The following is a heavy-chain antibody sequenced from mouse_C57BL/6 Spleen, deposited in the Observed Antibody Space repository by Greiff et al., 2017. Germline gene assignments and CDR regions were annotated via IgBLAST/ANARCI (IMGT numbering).Heavy chain of an antibody. J-gene: IGHJ4*01. Sequence: QVQLQQPGAELVKPGASVKLSCKASGYTFTSYWMHWVKQRPGQGLEWIGMIHPNSGSTNYNEKFKSKGTLTVDKSSSTAYMQLSSLAAEDSAVYYCARRGTAHAAMDYWGQGTSVTVSS. CDR1: GYTFTSYW. D-gene: IGHD3-2*02. CDR2: IHPNSGST. CDR3: ARRGTAHAAMDY. V-gene: IGHV1-64*01.